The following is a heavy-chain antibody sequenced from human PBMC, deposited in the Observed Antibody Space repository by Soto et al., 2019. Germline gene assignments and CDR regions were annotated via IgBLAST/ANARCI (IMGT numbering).Heavy chain of an antibody. CDR2: ISSSSSTI. CDR3: ARGQGIYGGYDLNWFDP. J-gene: IGHJ5*02. CDR1: GFTFSSYS. Sequence: GGSLRLSCAASGFTFSSYSMNWVRQAPGKGLEWVSYISSSSSTIYYADSVKGRFTISRDNAKNSLYLQMDSLRDEDTAVYYCARGQGIYGGYDLNWFDPWGQGTLVTVSS. V-gene: IGHV3-48*02. D-gene: IGHD5-12*01.